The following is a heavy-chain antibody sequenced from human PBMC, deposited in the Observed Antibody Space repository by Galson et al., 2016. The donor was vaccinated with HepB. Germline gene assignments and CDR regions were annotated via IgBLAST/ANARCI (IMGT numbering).Heavy chain of an antibody. CDR3: VREDYGDDPVYYYYYGMDV. V-gene: IGHV3-74*01. Sequence: HWVRQAPGKGLVWVSRINSDGSSTIYADSVRGRFTISRDNAKNTLYLQMNSLRAEDTALYYCVREDYGDDPVYYYYYGMDVWGQGTTVSVSS. J-gene: IGHJ6*02. CDR2: INSDGSST. D-gene: IGHD4-17*01.